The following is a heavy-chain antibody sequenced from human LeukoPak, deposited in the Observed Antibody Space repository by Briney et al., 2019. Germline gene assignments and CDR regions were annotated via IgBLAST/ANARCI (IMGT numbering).Heavy chain of an antibody. D-gene: IGHD2-15*01. CDR1: GGTFSSYA. CDR3: ARDPSSVVVLQH. J-gene: IGHJ1*01. CDR2: IIPIFGTA. Sequence: SVKVSCKASGGTFSSYAISLVRQAPGQGLEWMGGIIPIFGTANYAQKFQGRVTITADESTSTAYMELSSLRSEDTAVYYCARDPSSVVVLQHWGQGPLVTVSS. V-gene: IGHV1-69*13.